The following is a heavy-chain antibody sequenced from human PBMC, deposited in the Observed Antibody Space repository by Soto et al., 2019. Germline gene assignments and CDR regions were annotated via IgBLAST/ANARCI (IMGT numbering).Heavy chain of an antibody. Sequence: PSETLSLTCTVSGGSISSSSYYWGWIRQPPGKGLEWIGSIYYSGSTYYNPSLKSRVTISVDTSKNQFSLKLSSVTAADTAVYYCAHYRSMVRGDLRHYYYYYMDVWGPGTTDPVSS. D-gene: IGHD3-10*01. V-gene: IGHV4-39*01. CDR3: AHYRSMVRGDLRHYYYYYMDV. CDR2: IYYSGST. J-gene: IGHJ6*03. CDR1: GGSISSSSYY.